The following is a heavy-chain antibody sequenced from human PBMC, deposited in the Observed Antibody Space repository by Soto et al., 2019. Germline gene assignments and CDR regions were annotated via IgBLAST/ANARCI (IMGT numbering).Heavy chain of an antibody. Sequence: EEQLLESGGGLIQPGGSLRLACVASGFTFSSYAMTWVRQAPGKGLEWVSSISFSDGGTYYADSVKGRLTISRDNSKNTLFLQMNSRRVEVTAVYYCVRDDRILGRRYFDLWGRGTVVTVSS. J-gene: IGHJ2*01. CDR2: ISFSDGGT. D-gene: IGHD2-15*01. CDR1: GFTFSSYA. CDR3: VRDDRILGRRYFDL. V-gene: IGHV3-23*01.